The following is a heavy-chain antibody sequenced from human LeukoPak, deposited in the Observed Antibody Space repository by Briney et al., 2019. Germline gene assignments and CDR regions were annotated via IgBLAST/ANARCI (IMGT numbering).Heavy chain of an antibody. CDR1: GGTFSSYA. V-gene: IGHV1-69*13. D-gene: IGHD1-26*01. CDR3: ARGERSLFNLDY. Sequence: ASVKVSCKASGGTFSSYAISWVRQAPGQGLEWMGGIIPIFGTANYAQKFQGRVTITADESTSTAYMELSSLRSEDTAVYYCARGERSLFNLDYWGQGTLVTVSS. CDR2: IIPIFGTA. J-gene: IGHJ4*02.